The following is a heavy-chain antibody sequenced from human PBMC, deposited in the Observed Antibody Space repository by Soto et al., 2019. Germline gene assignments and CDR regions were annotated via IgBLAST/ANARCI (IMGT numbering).Heavy chain of an antibody. CDR1: GGSFSGYY. D-gene: IGHD5-12*01. CDR3: ARGGGYSGYVGEYYFDY. Sequence: QVQLQQWGAGLLKPSETLSLTCAVYGGSFSGYYWSWIRQPPGKGLEWIGEINHSGSTNYNPSLKSRVTISVDTSKNQFSLKLSSVTAADTAVYYCARGGGYSGYVGEYYFDYWGQGTLVTVSS. V-gene: IGHV4-34*01. CDR2: INHSGST. J-gene: IGHJ4*02.